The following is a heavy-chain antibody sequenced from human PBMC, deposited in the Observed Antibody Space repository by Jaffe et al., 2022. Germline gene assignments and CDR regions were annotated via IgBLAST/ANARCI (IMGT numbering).Heavy chain of an antibody. V-gene: IGHV1-46*01. CDR2: INPSGGST. J-gene: IGHJ3*02. Sequence: QVQLVQSGAEVKKPGASVKVSCKASGYTFTSYYMHWVRQAPGQGLEWMGIINPSGGSTSYAQKFQGRVTMTRDTSTSTVYMELSSLRSEDTAVYYCARADSSGYPHDAFDIWGQGTMVTVSS. CDR3: ARADSSGYPHDAFDI. CDR1: GYTFTSYY. D-gene: IGHD3-22*01.